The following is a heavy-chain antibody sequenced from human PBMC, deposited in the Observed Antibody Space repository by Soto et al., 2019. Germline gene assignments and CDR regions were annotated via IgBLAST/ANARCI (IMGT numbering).Heavy chain of an antibody. Sequence: GGSLRLSCAASGFTFSSYAMHWVRQAPGKGLEWVAVISYDGSNKYYADSVKGRFTISRDNSKNTLYLQMNSLRAEDTAVYYCARESYASFDYWGQGTLVTVSS. D-gene: IGHD4-17*01. CDR2: ISYDGSNK. CDR3: ARESYASFDY. V-gene: IGHV3-30-3*01. J-gene: IGHJ4*02. CDR1: GFTFSSYA.